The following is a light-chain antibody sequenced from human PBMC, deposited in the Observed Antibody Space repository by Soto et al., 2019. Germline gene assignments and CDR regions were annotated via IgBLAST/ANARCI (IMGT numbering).Light chain of an antibody. CDR2: GVT. Sequence: QSALTQPRSVSGSPGQSVTISCTGSSSDVGGYNYVSWYQHHPDKVPKLIIFGVTKRPSGVPDRFSGSKSSNTASLTISGLQAEDEADYFCCSYAGTYTVFFGGGTKLTVL. J-gene: IGLJ2*01. V-gene: IGLV2-11*01. CDR1: SSDVGGYNY. CDR3: CSYAGTYTVF.